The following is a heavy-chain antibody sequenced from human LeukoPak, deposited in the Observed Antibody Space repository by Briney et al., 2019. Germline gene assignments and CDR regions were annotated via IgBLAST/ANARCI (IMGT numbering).Heavy chain of an antibody. CDR1: GFTFSSYA. V-gene: IGHV3-23*01. Sequence: GGSLRLSCAASGFTFSSYAMSWVRQAPGKGLEWVSAISASGGSTYYADSVKGRFTISRDNSKNTLYLQMNSLRAEDTAVYYCAKDIRSGSYSRVDYWGQGTLVAVSS. CDR2: ISASGGST. J-gene: IGHJ4*02. D-gene: IGHD1-26*01. CDR3: AKDIRSGSYSRVDY.